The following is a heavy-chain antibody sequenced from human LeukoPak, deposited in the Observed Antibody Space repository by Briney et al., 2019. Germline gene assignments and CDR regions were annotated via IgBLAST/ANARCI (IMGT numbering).Heavy chain of an antibody. V-gene: IGHV4-34*01. CDR3: ARGFYGGYVDY. Sequence: SETLSLTCAVYGGSFSGYYWSWIRQPPGKGLEWIGEINHSGSTNYNPSLKSRATISVDTSKNQFSLKLSSVTAADTAVYYCARGFYGGYVDYWGQGTLVTVSS. J-gene: IGHJ4*02. D-gene: IGHD4/OR15-4a*01. CDR1: GGSFSGYY. CDR2: INHSGST.